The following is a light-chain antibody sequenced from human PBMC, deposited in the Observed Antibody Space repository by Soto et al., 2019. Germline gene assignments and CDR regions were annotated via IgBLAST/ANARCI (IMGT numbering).Light chain of an antibody. V-gene: IGLV2-14*01. CDR1: SSDIGGYNY. CDR3: TSYTSSSNSV. Sequence: ALTQPASASESPGQSITISCAGTSSDIGGYNYVSWYQQHPDKAPKLMIYGVTNRPPGVSDRFSGSKSGNTASLTISGLQAEDEADYYCTSYTSSSNSVFGTGTKVTVL. J-gene: IGLJ1*01. CDR2: GVT.